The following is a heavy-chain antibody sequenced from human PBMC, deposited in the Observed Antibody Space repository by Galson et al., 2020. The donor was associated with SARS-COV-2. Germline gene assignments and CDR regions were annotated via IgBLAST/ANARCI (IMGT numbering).Heavy chain of an antibody. CDR3: ASSEVESSGSLAYYYYGMDV. D-gene: IGHD6-25*01. Sequence: GGSLRLSCAASGFTFSSYSMNWVRQAPGKGLEWVSSISSSSSYIYYADSVKGRFTISRDNAKNSLYLQMNSLRAEDTAVYYCASSEVESSGSLAYYYYGMDVWGQGTTVTVSS. J-gene: IGHJ6*02. CDR1: GFTFSSYS. V-gene: IGHV3-21*01. CDR2: ISSSSSYI.